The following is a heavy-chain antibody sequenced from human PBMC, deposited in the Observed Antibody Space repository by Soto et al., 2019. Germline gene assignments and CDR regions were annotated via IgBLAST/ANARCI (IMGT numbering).Heavy chain of an antibody. V-gene: IGHV6-1*01. D-gene: IGHD2-2*01. CDR3: AREFHGLVPAEKQGGYYYYYYMDV. J-gene: IGHJ6*03. Sequence: SQTLSLTCVISGDSVSSNSAAWNWIRQSPSRGLEWLGRTYYRSKWYNDYAVSVKSRITINPDTSKNQFSLQLNSVTPEDTAVYYCAREFHGLVPAEKQGGYYYYYYMDVWGKGTTVTVSS. CDR1: GDSVSSNSAA. CDR2: TYYRSKWYN.